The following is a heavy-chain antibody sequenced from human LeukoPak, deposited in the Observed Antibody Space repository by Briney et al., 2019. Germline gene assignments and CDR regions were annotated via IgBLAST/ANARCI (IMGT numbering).Heavy chain of an antibody. V-gene: IGHV1-18*01. CDR2: ISAYNGNT. Sequence: ASVKVSCKASGYTFTSYGISWVRRAPGQGLEWMGWISAYNGNTNYAQKLQGRVTMTTDTSTSTAYMELRSLRPDDTAVYYCARDLVVVVAAKGKPMDVWGQGTTVTVSS. D-gene: IGHD2-15*01. CDR1: GYTFTSYG. CDR3: ARDLVVVVAAKGKPMDV. J-gene: IGHJ6*02.